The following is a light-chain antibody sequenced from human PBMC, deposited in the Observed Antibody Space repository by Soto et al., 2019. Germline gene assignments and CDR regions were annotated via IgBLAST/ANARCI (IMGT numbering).Light chain of an antibody. CDR3: QHYNSYSEA. Sequence: DVKMNQSPSTLSGSIGDRVTITCRASQTISSWLAWYQQKPGKAPKLLIYKASTLKSGVPSRFSGSGSGTEFTLTISSLQPDDFATYYCQHYNSYSEAFGQGGKV. CDR1: QTISSW. CDR2: KAS. V-gene: IGKV1-5*03. J-gene: IGKJ1*01.